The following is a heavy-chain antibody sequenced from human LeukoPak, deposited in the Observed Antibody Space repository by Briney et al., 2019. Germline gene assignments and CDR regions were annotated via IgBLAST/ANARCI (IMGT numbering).Heavy chain of an antibody. Sequence: PGGSLRLSCAASGSTFSRSWMSWVRQAPGKGLEWVAVISYDGSNKYYADSVKGRFTISRDNSKNTLYLQMNSLRAEDTAVYYCAKPPTYYSSSWPPQDYWGQGTLVTVSS. CDR2: ISYDGSNK. D-gene: IGHD6-13*01. CDR3: AKPPTYYSSSWPPQDY. CDR1: GSTFSRSW. J-gene: IGHJ4*02. V-gene: IGHV3-30*18.